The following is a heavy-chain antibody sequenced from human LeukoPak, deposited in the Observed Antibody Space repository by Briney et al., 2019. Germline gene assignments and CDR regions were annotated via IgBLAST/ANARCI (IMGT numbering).Heavy chain of an antibody. D-gene: IGHD6-19*01. CDR1: GFTFGDYV. Sequence: PGRSLRLSCTASGFTFGDYVMNWVRQAPGKGLEWVSFIRSKAYGGTTEYAASVKGRFTISRDDSKSIAYLQMNSLKAEDTAVYYCTREGDSSGWYVDYWGQGTLVTVSS. CDR2: IRSKAYGGTT. V-gene: IGHV3-49*04. CDR3: TREGDSSGWYVDY. J-gene: IGHJ4*02.